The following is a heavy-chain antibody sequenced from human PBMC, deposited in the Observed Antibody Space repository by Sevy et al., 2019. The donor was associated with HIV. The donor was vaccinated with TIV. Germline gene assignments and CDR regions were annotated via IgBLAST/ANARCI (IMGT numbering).Heavy chain of an antibody. CDR2: LSFGCGEI. J-gene: IGHJ1*01. D-gene: IGHD2-8*01. CDR1: GFTFSKYS. Sequence: GGSLRLSCAASGFTFSKYSMSWVRQPPGKGLEWVSTLSFGCGEINHADSVKGRFTNSRDNSKNSLYLQMNNLRAEDTAVYYCANEGCTKPNDHWGQGTLVTVSS. V-gene: IGHV3-23*01. CDR3: ANEGCTKPNDH.